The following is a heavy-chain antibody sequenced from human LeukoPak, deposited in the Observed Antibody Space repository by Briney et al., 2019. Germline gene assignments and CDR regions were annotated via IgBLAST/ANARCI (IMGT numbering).Heavy chain of an antibody. Sequence: GGSLRLSCVGSGFTFSGNGMHWVRQAPGKGLEWVAVIWNDGSKEYYADSVKGRFTISRENSKNTAYLQMNSLRAEDTAVYYCARFYGDDSSGYFDYWGQGTLVSVSS. V-gene: IGHV3-33*01. CDR1: GFTFSGNG. D-gene: IGHD4-23*01. J-gene: IGHJ4*02. CDR3: ARFYGDDSSGYFDY. CDR2: IWNDGSKE.